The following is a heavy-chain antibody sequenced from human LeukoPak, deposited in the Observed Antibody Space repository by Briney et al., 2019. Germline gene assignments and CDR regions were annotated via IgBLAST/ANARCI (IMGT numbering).Heavy chain of an antibody. J-gene: IGHJ4*02. CDR1: GFTVSSNY. CDR2: IKSKTDGGTT. V-gene: IGHV3-15*01. Sequence: NAGGSLRLSCAASGFTVSSNYMSWVRQAPGKGLEWVGRIKSKTDGGTTDYAAPVKGRFTISRDDSKNTLYLQMNSLKTEDTAVYYCTTRHILTGYYHDWGQGTLVTVSS. CDR3: TTRHILTGYYHD. D-gene: IGHD3-9*01.